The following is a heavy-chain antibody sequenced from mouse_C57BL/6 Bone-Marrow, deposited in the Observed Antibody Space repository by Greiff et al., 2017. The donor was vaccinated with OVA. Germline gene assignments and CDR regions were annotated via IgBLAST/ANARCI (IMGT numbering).Heavy chain of an antibody. CDR2: IYPRRGNT. J-gene: IGHJ3*01. CDR3: ATRRAWFAY. Sequence: VKLMESGAELARPGASVKLSCKASGYTFTSYGISWVKQRTGQGLEWIGEIYPRRGNTYYNATFKGQATLTADKSSSTAYMELRSLTSEDSAVYFCATRRAWFAYWGQGTLVTVSA. D-gene: IGHD3-3*01. V-gene: IGHV1-81*01. CDR1: GYTFTSYG.